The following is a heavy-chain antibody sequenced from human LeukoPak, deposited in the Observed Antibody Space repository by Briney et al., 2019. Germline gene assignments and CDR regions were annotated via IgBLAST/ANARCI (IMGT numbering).Heavy chain of an antibody. CDR2: IYYSGST. J-gene: IGHJ4*02. CDR1: GGSISSYY. V-gene: IGHV4-59*01. CDR3: ARGLAVAGTPPFDY. Sequence: PSETLSLTCTVSGGSISSYYWSWIRQPPGKGLEWIGYIYYSGSTNYNPSLKSRVTTSVDTSKNQFSLKLSSVTAADTAVYYCARGLAVAGTPPFDYWGQGTLVTVSS. D-gene: IGHD6-19*01.